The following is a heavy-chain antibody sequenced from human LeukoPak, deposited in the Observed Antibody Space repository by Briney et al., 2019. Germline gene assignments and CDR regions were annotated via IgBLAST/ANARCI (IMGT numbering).Heavy chain of an antibody. Sequence: VASVKVSCKASGYTFTSYAMHWVRQAPGQRLEWMGWINAGNGNTKYSQKFQGRVTITRDTSASTAYMELSSLRSEDTAVYYCARESPYYGVLDYWGQGILVTVSS. J-gene: IGHJ4*02. CDR3: ARESPYYGVLDY. CDR1: GYTFTSYA. CDR2: INAGNGNT. D-gene: IGHD4-17*01. V-gene: IGHV1-3*01.